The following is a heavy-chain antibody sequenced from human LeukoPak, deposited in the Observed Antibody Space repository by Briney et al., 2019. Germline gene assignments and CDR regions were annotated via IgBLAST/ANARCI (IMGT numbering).Heavy chain of an antibody. Sequence: SETLSLTCTVSGGSISSSSYYWGWIRQPPGKGLEWIGSIYYSGSTYYNPSLKSRVTISVDTSENQFSLKLSSVTAADTAVYCCARGIAAVGVDYWGQGTLVTVSS. CDR2: IYYSGST. J-gene: IGHJ4*02. CDR1: GGSISSSSYY. V-gene: IGHV4-39*01. CDR3: ARGIAAVGVDY. D-gene: IGHD6-13*01.